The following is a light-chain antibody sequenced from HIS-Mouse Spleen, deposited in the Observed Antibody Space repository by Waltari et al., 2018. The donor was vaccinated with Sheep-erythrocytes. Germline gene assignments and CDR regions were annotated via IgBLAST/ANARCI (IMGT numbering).Light chain of an antibody. Sequence: QSALTQPRSVSGSPGQSVTISCTGTSSDAGGYNSVSWYQQHPGKAPELMIYDVSKRPSGVPDRFSGSKSGNTASLTISGLQAEDEADYYCCSYAGSYNHVFATGTKVTVL. CDR3: CSYAGSYNHV. CDR1: SSDAGGYNS. CDR2: DVS. V-gene: IGLV2-11*01. J-gene: IGLJ1*01.